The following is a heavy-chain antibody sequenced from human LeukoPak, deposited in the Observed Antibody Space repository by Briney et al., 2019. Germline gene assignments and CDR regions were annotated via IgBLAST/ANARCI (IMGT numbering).Heavy chain of an antibody. CDR1: GGSFSGYY. J-gene: IGHJ5*02. CDR3: ARSITVVPPNWFDP. CDR2: INHSGST. Sequence: SETLALTCAVYGGSFSGYYWSWIRQPPGKGLEWIGEINHSGSTNYNPSLKSRVTISVDTSKNHFSLKLSSVTAADTAVYYCARSITVVPPNWFDPWGQGTLVTVSS. V-gene: IGHV4-34*01. D-gene: IGHD4-23*01.